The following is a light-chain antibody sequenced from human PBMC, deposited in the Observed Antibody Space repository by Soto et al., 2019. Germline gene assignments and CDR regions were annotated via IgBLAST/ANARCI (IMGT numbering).Light chain of an antibody. CDR1: SSDVGGHNY. J-gene: IGLJ1*01. Sequence: QSALTQPASLSGSPGQSITISCTGTSSDVGGHNYVSWYQQLPGKAPKLMIYDVSYRPSGISNRFSGSKSGNTASLTISGLQAEDEADYYCSSYTSSSTLVFGTGTKVTVL. CDR2: DVS. V-gene: IGLV2-14*01. CDR3: SSYTSSSTLV.